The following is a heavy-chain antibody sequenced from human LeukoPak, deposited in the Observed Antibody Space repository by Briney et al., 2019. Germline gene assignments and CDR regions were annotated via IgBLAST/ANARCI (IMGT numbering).Heavy chain of an antibody. V-gene: IGHV4-59*01. Sequence: GSLRLSCVASGFTFSSYAMNWVRQAPGKGLEWIGYIYYSGSTNYNPSLKSRVTISVDTSKNQFSLKLSSVTAADTAVYYCAREDIVVVVAATWGAFDIWGQGTMVTVSS. CDR2: IYYSGST. CDR3: AREDIVVVVAATWGAFDI. CDR1: GFTFSSYA. D-gene: IGHD2-15*01. J-gene: IGHJ3*02.